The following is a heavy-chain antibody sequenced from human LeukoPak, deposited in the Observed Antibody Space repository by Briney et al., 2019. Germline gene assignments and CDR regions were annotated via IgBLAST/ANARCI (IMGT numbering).Heavy chain of an antibody. J-gene: IGHJ6*02. CDR2: IYYSGST. D-gene: IGHD3-9*01. CDR3: ARSTPLNDILTGYYTLGYYYGMDV. CDR1: GGSISSYY. Sequence: SETLSLTCTVSGGSISSYYWSWIRQPPGKGLEWIGYIYYSGSTNYNPSLKSRVTISVDTSKNQFSLKLSSVTAADTAVYYCARSTPLNDILTGYYTLGYYYGMDVWGQGTTVTVSS. V-gene: IGHV4-59*01.